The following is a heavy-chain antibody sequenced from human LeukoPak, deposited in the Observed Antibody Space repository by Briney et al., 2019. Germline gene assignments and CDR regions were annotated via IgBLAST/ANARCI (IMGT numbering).Heavy chain of an antibody. CDR3: ASRLRSIVLMVYAADAFDI. V-gene: IGHV1-69*01. CDR1: GGTFSSYA. Sequence: SVKVSCKASGGTFSSYAISWVRQAPGQGLEWMGGIIPIFGTANYAQKFQGRATITADESTSTAYMELSSLRSEDTAVYYCASRLRSIVLMVYAADAFDIWGQGTMVTVSS. J-gene: IGHJ3*02. CDR2: IIPIFGTA. D-gene: IGHD2-8*01.